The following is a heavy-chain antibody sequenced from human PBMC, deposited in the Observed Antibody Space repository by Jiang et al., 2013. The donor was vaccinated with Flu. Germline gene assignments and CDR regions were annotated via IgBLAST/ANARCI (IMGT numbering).Heavy chain of an antibody. CDR1: GGSFSGYY. D-gene: IGHD3-3*01. Sequence: LLKPSETLSLTCAVYGGSFSGYYWSWIRQPPGKGLEWIGEINHSGSTNYNPSLKSRVTISVDTSKNQFSLKLSSVTAADTAVYYCARAPTLSRFCFDLWGRGTLVTVSS. J-gene: IGHJ2*01. CDR2: INHSGST. V-gene: IGHV4-34*01. CDR3: ARAPTLSRFCFDL.